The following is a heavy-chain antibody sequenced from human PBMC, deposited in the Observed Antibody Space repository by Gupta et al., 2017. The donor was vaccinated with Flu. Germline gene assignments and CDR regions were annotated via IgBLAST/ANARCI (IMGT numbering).Heavy chain of an antibody. V-gene: IGHV1-8*01. Sequence: GQGLEWLGWMNPNSGDTVYAQKFQGRVTMTRNTSTSTAYMELSSLRSEDTAVYFCAKVITIFGVVPPRGMDVWGQGTTVTVSS. CDR2: MNPNSGDT. J-gene: IGHJ6*02. CDR3: AKVITIFGVVPPRGMDV. D-gene: IGHD3-3*01.